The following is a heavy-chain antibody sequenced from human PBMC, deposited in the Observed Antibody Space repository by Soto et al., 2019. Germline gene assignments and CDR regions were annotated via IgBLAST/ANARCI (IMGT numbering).Heavy chain of an antibody. Sequence: QVQLQESGPGLVKPSQTLSLTCTVSGGSISSGCYYWSWIRQHPGKGLEWIGYIYYRGSTYYNPSLNSRVTIAVDTSKNQFSLKLSSVTAADTAVYYCPRDYGDRIDYWGQGTLVTVSS. CDR1: GGSISSGCYY. CDR2: IYYRGST. J-gene: IGHJ4*02. CDR3: PRDYGDRIDY. D-gene: IGHD4-17*01. V-gene: IGHV4-31*03.